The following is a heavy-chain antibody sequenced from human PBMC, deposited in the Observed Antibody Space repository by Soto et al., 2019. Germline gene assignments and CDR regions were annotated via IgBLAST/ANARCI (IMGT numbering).Heavy chain of an antibody. Sequence: SVKVSCKASGGTFNSYTISWVRQAPGQGLEWMGRIIPILGIANYAQKFQGRVTITADKSTSTAYMELSSLRTEDTAAYYCTTDHPYYYDGSACDNWGQGTLVNVSS. D-gene: IGHD3-22*01. J-gene: IGHJ4*02. CDR1: GGTFNSYT. CDR2: IIPILGIA. CDR3: TTDHPYYYDGSACDN. V-gene: IGHV1-69*04.